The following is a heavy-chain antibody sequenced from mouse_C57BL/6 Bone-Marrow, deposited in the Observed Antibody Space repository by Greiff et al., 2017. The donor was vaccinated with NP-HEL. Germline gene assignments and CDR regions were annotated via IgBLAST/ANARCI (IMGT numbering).Heavy chain of an antibody. CDR3: ASRDPRAMDY. CDR1: GYSFTGYY. J-gene: IGHJ4*01. Sequence: VQLQQSGPELVKPGASVKISCKASGYSFTGYYMNWVKQSPEKSLEWIGEINPSTGGTTYNQKFKAKATLTVDKSSSTAYMQLKSLTSEDSAVYYCASRDPRAMDYWGQGTSVTVSS. V-gene: IGHV1-42*01. D-gene: IGHD2-10*02. CDR2: INPSTGGT.